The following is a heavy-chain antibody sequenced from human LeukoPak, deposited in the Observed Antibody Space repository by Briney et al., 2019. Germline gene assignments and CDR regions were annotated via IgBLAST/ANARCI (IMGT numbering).Heavy chain of an antibody. J-gene: IGHJ3*02. CDR3: ARVPNLYCSSRCYYTAFDI. CDR1: CYTFASYV. V-gene: IGHV1-18*01. CDR2: INGFNGHT. D-gene: IGHD2-8*01. Sequence: GASVKDSCKASCYTFASYVISWVRQAPGQGLEWMGWINGFNGHTNHGRNLKDRVTMTTETYTSTAYMELRSLRSDDTAVYFCARVPNLYCSSRCYYTAFDIWGQGTRVTVSS.